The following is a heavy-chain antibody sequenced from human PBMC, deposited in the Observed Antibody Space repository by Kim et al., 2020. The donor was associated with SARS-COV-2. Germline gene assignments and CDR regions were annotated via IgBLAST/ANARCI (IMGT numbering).Heavy chain of an antibody. Sequence: GTANYAQKFQGRVTITADESTSTAYMELSSLRSEDTAVYYCAGSGYYSDYWGQGTLVTVSS. CDR2: GTA. V-gene: IGHV1-69*01. CDR3: AGSGYYSDY. J-gene: IGHJ4*02. D-gene: IGHD3-22*01.